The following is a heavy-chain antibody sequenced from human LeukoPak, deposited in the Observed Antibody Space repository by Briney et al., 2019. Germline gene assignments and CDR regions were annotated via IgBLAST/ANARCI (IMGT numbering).Heavy chain of an antibody. J-gene: IGHJ4*02. D-gene: IGHD6-13*01. V-gene: IGHV3-30*04. CDR2: ISYDGSNK. CDR1: GFTFSSYA. Sequence: GGSLRLSCAASGFTFSSYAMHWVRQAPGKGLEWVAVISYDGSNKYYADSVKGRFTISRDNSKNTLYLQMNSLRAEDTAVYYCARDPRQQLVLDYWGQGTLVTFSS. CDR3: ARDPRQQLVLDY.